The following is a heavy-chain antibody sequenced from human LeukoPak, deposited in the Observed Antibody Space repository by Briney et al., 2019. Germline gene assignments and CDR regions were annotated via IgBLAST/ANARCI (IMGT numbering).Heavy chain of an antibody. D-gene: IGHD4-11*01. CDR1: GGTFSSYA. CDR3: ARGYSNYVGEFGY. V-gene: IGHV1-69*05. J-gene: IGHJ4*02. Sequence: SVKVSCKASGGTFSSYAISWVRQAPGQGLEWMGGIIPIFGTANYAQKFQGRVTITTDESTSTAYMELSSLRSEDTAVYYCARGYSNYVGEFGYWGQGTLVTVSS. CDR2: IIPIFGTA.